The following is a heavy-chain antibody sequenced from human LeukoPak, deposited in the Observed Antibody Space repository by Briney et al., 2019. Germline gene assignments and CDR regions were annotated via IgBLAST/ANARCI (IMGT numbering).Heavy chain of an antibody. CDR3: ARGIYSYGSNYYGMDV. J-gene: IGHJ6*02. CDR1: GFTFDDYT. V-gene: IGHV3-43*01. D-gene: IGHD5-18*01. CDR2: ISWDGGST. Sequence: PGGSLRLSCAASGFTFDDYTMHWVRQAPGKGLEGVSLISWDGGSTYYADSVKGRFTISRDNSKNSLYLQMNSLRTEDTALYYCARGIYSYGSNYYGMDVWGQGTTVTVSS.